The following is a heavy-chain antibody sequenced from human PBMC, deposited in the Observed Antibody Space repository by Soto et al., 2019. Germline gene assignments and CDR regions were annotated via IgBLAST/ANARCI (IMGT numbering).Heavy chain of an antibody. Sequence: PGGSLRLSCAASGFTFSTYAMSWVRQAPGRGLEWVSGISASGGSTEYGDSVKGRFTISRDNSKNTLYLQMNSLRAEDTAVYYCAKTAPHIVVVVAATSLPFDYWGQGTLVTVSS. J-gene: IGHJ4*02. CDR3: AKTAPHIVVVVAATSLPFDY. CDR2: ISASGGST. CDR1: GFTFSTYA. V-gene: IGHV3-23*01. D-gene: IGHD2-15*01.